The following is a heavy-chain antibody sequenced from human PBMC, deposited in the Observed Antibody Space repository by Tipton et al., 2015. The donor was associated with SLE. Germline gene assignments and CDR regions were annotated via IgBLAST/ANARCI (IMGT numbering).Heavy chain of an antibody. CDR2: INHSGST. J-gene: IGHJ4*02. V-gene: IGHV4-34*01. Sequence: TLSLTCAVYGGSLRGYYCSWVRPPPGKGVGWVWEINHSGSTNYNPSLKSRVTISVDTSKNQFSLKLTSLTAADTAVYYCARGLYGDEPGYWGQGTLVTVSS. CDR1: GGSLRGYY. CDR3: ARGLYGDEPGY. D-gene: IGHD4-17*01.